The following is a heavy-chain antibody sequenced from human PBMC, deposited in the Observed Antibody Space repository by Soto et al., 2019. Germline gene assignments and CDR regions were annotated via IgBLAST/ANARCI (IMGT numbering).Heavy chain of an antibody. CDR2: IKEDGSEK. Sequence: GWSLRLSCAASGFTFRDSCMSLVRQAPGKGLEWVANIKEDGSEKYYADSVRGRFTISRDNAKDSLSLQMNSLRGDDTAVYFCARGRALQRRGQGTLVTVPP. CDR1: GFTFRDSC. J-gene: IGHJ4*02. V-gene: IGHV3-7*04. CDR3: ARGRALQR.